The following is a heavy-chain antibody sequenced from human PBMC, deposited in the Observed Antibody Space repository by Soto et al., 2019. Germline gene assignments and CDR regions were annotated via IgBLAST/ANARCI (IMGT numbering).Heavy chain of an antibody. D-gene: IGHD1-20*01. CDR3: AKDAVPYNGKWDWFDS. J-gene: IGHJ5*01. CDR2: IGRLGSDT. CDR1: RFTFSDFA. Sequence: DVQLLESGGGLVQPGGSLTLSCAASRFTFSDFAMSWVRQAPGKGLEWVSSIGRLGSDTYYADPVKGRFTISRDNSKNTLYLQMDGLRDEDTALYYCAKDAVPYNGKWDWFDSWGQGTLVIVS. V-gene: IGHV3-23*01.